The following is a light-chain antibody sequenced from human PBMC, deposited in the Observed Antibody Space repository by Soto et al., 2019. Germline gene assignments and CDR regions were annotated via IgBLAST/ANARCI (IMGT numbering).Light chain of an antibody. CDR1: SSDVGSYDY. V-gene: IGLV2-14*01. Sequence: QSVLTQPASVSGSPGQSITISCTGTSSDVGSYDYVSWYQQHPGKVPKLMIYDVSNRPSGVSNRFSGSKSGNTASLTISGLQAEDEADYYCSSYRSSVTHNYVFGTGTKVTVL. CDR2: DVS. CDR3: SSYRSSVTHNYV. J-gene: IGLJ1*01.